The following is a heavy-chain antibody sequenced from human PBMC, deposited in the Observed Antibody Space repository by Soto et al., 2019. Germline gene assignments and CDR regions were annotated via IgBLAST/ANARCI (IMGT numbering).Heavy chain of an antibody. J-gene: IGHJ6*02. CDR1: GYSFTNYW. D-gene: IGHD2-8*01. CDR2: IFPGDSDT. CDR3: ARRGGYCSNGVCYINYYYGMDV. Sequence: GESLKISCKVSGYSFTNYWIGWVRQMPGKGLEWMGIIFPGDSDTRYSPSFQGQVTISADRSSSTAYLQWSSLKASDTAMYYCARRGGYCSNGVCYINYYYGMDVWGQGTTVTVSS. V-gene: IGHV5-51*01.